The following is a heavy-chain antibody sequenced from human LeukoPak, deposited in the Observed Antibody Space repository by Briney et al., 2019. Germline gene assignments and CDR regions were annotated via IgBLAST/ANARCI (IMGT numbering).Heavy chain of an antibody. D-gene: IGHD2-15*01. J-gene: IGHJ4*02. CDR1: GYSFTTYW. Sequence: GESLKISCKASGYSFTTYWIGWVRQMPGKGLEWMGIIYPADSTAHYSPSFQGQVTISVDKSISTAYLQWSSLKASDTAMYYCARRSRYCSGGSCYSPFSYWGQGTLVTVSS. CDR2: IYPADSTA. CDR3: ARRSRYCSGGSCYSPFSY. V-gene: IGHV5-51*01.